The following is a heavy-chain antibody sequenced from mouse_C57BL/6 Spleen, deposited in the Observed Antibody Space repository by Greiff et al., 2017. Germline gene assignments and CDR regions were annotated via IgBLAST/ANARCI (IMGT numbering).Heavy chain of an antibody. Sequence: EVKVVESGGGLVKPGGSLKLSCAASGFTFSSYTMSWVRQTPEKRLEWVATISGGGGNTYYPDSVKGRFPISSDNAKNTLYLQMNSLKSEDTAVYCCAGQTTVVAKDAWFAYWGQGTLVTVSA. J-gene: IGHJ3*01. CDR1: GFTFSSYT. D-gene: IGHD1-1*01. V-gene: IGHV5-9*04. CDR2: ISGGGGNT. CDR3: AGQTTVVAKDAWFAY.